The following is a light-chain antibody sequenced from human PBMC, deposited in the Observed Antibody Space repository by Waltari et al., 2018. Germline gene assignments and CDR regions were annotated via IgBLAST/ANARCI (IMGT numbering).Light chain of an antibody. CDR1: QDIRVY. CDR3: QQSYSTPTWT. V-gene: IGKV1-39*01. CDR2: AAS. Sequence: DIQMNQSPSSLSASVGDRVTITCRASQDIRVYLNWYQQKPGKAPELLIYAASSLRNGVPSRFSGSGSVTDFTLSISSLQPEDFATYYCQQSYSTPTWTFGQGTKVEIK. J-gene: IGKJ1*01.